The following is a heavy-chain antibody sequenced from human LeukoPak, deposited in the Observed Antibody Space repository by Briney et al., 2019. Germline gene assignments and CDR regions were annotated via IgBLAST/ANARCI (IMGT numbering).Heavy chain of an antibody. Sequence: GGSLRLSCSASGFTFSSYAMHWVRQAPGKGLEWVAVISYDGSNKYYADSVKGRFTFSRDNSKNTLYLQMNSLRAEDMAVYYCAKEYCSNSVCHSLDYWGQGTLVTVSS. CDR1: GFTFSSYA. J-gene: IGHJ4*02. D-gene: IGHD2-8*01. CDR3: AKEYCSNSVCHSLDY. V-gene: IGHV3-30*04. CDR2: ISYDGSNK.